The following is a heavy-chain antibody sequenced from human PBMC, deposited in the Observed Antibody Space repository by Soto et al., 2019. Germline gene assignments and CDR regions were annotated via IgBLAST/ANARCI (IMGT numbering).Heavy chain of an antibody. CDR1: GFNFSSYC. CDR3: AKDFRLAAAGPDAFDI. D-gene: IGHD6-13*01. CDR2: ISYDGSNK. Sequence: AQRLSCAASGFNFSSYCKPLVRQASWQGLEWVAVISYDGSNKYYADSVKGRFTISRDNSKNTLYLQMNSLRAEDTAVYYCAKDFRLAAAGPDAFDIWGQGTMVTVS. J-gene: IGHJ3*02. V-gene: IGHV3-30*18.